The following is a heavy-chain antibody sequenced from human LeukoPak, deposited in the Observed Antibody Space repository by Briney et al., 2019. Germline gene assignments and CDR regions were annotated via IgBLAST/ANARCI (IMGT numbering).Heavy chain of an antibody. Sequence: PGGSLRLSCAASGLTVTSNYMSWVRQAPGKGLEWVSVIYSGGSTYYADSVKGRFTISRDNSKNTLYLQMNHLRAEDTAVYYCARVAFRSSSYISGIDYWGQGTLVTVSS. J-gene: IGHJ4*02. CDR1: GLTVTSNY. CDR2: IYSGGST. D-gene: IGHD1-20*01. CDR3: ARVAFRSSSYISGIDY. V-gene: IGHV3-53*01.